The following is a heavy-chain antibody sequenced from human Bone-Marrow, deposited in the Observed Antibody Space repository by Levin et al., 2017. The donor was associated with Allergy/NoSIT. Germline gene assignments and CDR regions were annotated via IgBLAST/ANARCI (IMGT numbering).Heavy chain of an antibody. CDR3: ARIGIYRYFDY. D-gene: IGHD1-14*01. Sequence: PSETLSLTCTVSGGSIRSYYWSWIRQPAGKGLEWIGRIFPSGTTSYNPSLKSRVTMSVDTSKNHFSLNLNSVTAADTAVYYCARIGIYRYFDYWGQGTLVTVSS. CDR1: GGSIRSYY. V-gene: IGHV4-4*07. J-gene: IGHJ4*02. CDR2: IFPSGTT.